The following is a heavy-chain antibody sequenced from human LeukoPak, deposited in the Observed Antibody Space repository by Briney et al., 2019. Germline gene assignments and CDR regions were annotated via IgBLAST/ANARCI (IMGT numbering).Heavy chain of an antibody. J-gene: IGHJ4*02. V-gene: IGHV3-15*01. CDR3: STFRTAKNYESNGYYSS. CDR2: IKSKTDGGTP. Sequence: GGSLRLSCAASGFTFSNAWMSWVRDAPGKGLEWVGRIKSKTDGGTPDYTTPVKGRFTISRDDSESTLYLQMNSLKTEDTAVYYCSTFRTAKNYESNGYYSSWGQGTLVTVSS. D-gene: IGHD3-22*01. CDR1: GFTFSNAW.